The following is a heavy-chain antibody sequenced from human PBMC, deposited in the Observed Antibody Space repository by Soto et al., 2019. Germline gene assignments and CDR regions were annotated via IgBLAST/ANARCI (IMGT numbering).Heavy chain of an antibody. CDR1: GYTFTDYY. V-gene: IGHV1-46*01. J-gene: IGHJ4*02. CDR3: ARPPFPGCINAVCYPFDY. D-gene: IGHD2-8*01. Sequence: ASVKVSCKASGYTFTDYYTHWVRQAPGQGLEWMGMINPSGGSTDYAQKFRGRVTMTRDTSTGTVYMELSSLRSEDTAVYYCARPPFPGCINAVCYPFDYWGQGTLVTVSS. CDR2: INPSGGST.